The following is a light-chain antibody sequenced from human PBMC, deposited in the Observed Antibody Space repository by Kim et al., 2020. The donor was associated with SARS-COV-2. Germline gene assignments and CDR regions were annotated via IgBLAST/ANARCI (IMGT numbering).Light chain of an antibody. CDR2: NDN. J-gene: IGLJ3*02. Sequence: QSVLTQPPSASGTPGQRVAISCSGSRPNVGSHIVNWYQQLPGTAPKLLFYNDNQRPSGVPDRFSGSRSGTSASLAISGLQSSDEAVYYCATWDISLNGWVFGGGTQLTVL. V-gene: IGLV1-44*01. CDR3: ATWDISLNGWV. CDR1: RPNVGSHI.